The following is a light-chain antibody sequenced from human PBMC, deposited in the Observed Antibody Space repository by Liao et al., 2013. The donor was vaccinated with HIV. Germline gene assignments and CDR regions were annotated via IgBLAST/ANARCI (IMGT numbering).Light chain of an antibody. CDR3: LAWDSSTVV. Sequence: SYEVTQPPSVSVSPGQTATITCSGDKLGDKYACWYQQKPGQSPVMVIYQDTKRPSGIPERFSGSNSGNTATLTISGTQPMDEADYYCLAWDSSTVVFGGGTKLTVL. V-gene: IGLV3-1*01. J-gene: IGLJ2*01. CDR2: QDT. CDR1: KLGDKY.